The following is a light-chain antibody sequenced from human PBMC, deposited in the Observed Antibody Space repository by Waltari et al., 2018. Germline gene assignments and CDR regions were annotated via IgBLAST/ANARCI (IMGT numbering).Light chain of an antibody. CDR1: TPNIGNNY. V-gene: IGLV1-51*01. CDR3: GTWDSSLGIGV. J-gene: IGLJ3*02. Sequence: QSVLTQAPSVSAAPGQQVTISCSGRTPNIGNNYVSWYQQFPGTAPKLLIYEDNRRPSGIPDRFSGSKSGASATLGITGLQTGDEANYYCGTWDSSLGIGVLGGGTRVTVL. CDR2: EDN.